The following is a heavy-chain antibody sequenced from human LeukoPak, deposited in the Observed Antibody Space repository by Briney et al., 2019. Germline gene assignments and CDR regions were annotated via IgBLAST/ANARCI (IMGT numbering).Heavy chain of an antibody. Sequence: TSETLSLTCTVSGGSISSYYWSWIRQPAGKGLEWIGRIYTSGSTNYNPSLKSRVTMSVDTSKNQFSLKLSSVTAADTAVYYCARDVDTAMVGSPFNYWGQGTPVTVSS. CDR1: GGSISSYY. V-gene: IGHV4-4*07. CDR2: IYTSGST. J-gene: IGHJ4*02. D-gene: IGHD5-18*01. CDR3: ARDVDTAMVGSPFNY.